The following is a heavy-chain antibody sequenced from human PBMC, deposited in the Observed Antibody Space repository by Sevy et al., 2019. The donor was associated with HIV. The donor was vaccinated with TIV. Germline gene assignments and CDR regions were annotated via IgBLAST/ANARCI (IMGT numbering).Heavy chain of an antibody. CDR1: GGSFSGYY. CDR2: INHSGGT. Sequence: SYTLSLTCAVYGGSFSGYYWSWIRQPPGKGLEWIGEINHSGGTNYNPSLKSRVTISVDTSKNQFSLKLNSVAAADTAVYYCARHCAGSSCSQAFDIWGQGTMVTVSS. D-gene: IGHD2-15*01. J-gene: IGHJ3*02. CDR3: ARHCAGSSCSQAFDI. V-gene: IGHV4-34*01.